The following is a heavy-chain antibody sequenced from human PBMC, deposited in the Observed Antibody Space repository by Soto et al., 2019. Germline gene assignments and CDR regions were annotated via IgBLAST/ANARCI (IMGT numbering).Heavy chain of an antibody. CDR3: ARQNYYGSGSHHYYYYYMDV. Sequence: SETLSLTCTVSGGTISSYDLTWIRQTPGKGLEWIGYIYYSGSTNYNPSLKSRVTISVDTSKNQFSLKLSSVTAADTAVYYCARQNYYGSGSHHYYYYYMDVWGKGTTVTVSS. V-gene: IGHV4-59*01. J-gene: IGHJ6*03. CDR1: GGTISSYD. CDR2: IYYSGST. D-gene: IGHD3-10*01.